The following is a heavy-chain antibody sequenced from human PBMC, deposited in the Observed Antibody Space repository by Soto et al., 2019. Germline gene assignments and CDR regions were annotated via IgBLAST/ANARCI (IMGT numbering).Heavy chain of an antibody. D-gene: IGHD3-22*01. CDR2: IWYDGSNK. CDR3: PRSTYYYDSSRSHDAFDI. CDR1: GFTFSSYG. J-gene: IGHJ3*02. Sequence: QVQLVESGGGVVQPGRSLRLSCAASGFTFSSYGMHWVRQAPGKGLEWVAVIWYDGSNKYYADSVKGRFTISRDNSKNTLYLQMDSLGAEDTAVYYCPRSTYYYDSSRSHDAFDILGQGTMVHLSS. V-gene: IGHV3-33*01.